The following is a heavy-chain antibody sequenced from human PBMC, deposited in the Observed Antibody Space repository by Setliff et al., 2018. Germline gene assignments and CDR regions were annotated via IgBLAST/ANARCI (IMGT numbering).Heavy chain of an antibody. V-gene: IGHV5-51*01. Sequence: GESLKISCEGSGYSFTNYWIAWVRQMPGKGLEWMGIIYPGDSDIRYSPSFQGQVTFSVDKSINTAYLQWSSLKASDTAMYYCARQGSGRPSNWFDPWGQGTLVTVSS. D-gene: IGHD6-19*01. CDR1: GYSFTNYW. J-gene: IGHJ5*02. CDR2: IYPGDSDI. CDR3: ARQGSGRPSNWFDP.